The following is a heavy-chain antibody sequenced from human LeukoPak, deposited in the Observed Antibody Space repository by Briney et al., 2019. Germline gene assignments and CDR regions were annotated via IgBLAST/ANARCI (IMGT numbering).Heavy chain of an antibody. D-gene: IGHD3-9*01. J-gene: IGHJ6*03. CDR3: ARAYYDILTAAYYYYYMDV. V-gene: IGHV3-53*01. Sequence: GGSLRLSCAASGFTVSSNYMSWVRQAPGKGLEWVSIIYSGGSTYYADSVKGRFTISRGNSKNTLYLQMNSLRAEDTAVYYCARAYYDILTAAYYYYYMDVWGKGTTVTVSS. CDR2: IYSGGST. CDR1: GFTVSSNY.